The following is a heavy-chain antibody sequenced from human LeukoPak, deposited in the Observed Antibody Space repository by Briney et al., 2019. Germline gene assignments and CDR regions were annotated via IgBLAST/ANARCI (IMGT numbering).Heavy chain of an antibody. D-gene: IGHD3-10*01. J-gene: IGHJ5*02. CDR2: INPNSGDT. V-gene: IGHV1-2*06. Sequence: ASVKVSYKASGYTFTGYYMHWVRQAPGQGLEWMGRINPNSGDTHYAQKFQGRVTMTRDTSISTAYMELSRLRSDDTAVYYCARRRWGGFDPWGQGTLVTVSS. CDR1: GYTFTGYY. CDR3: ARRRWGGFDP.